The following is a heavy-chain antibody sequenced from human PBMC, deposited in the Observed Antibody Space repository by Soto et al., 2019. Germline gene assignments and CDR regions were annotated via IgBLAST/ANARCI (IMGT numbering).Heavy chain of an antibody. CDR1: GYTFTSYG. CDR3: ARDAYYDFWSGHPDGMDV. J-gene: IGHJ6*02. D-gene: IGHD3-3*01. CDR2: ISAYNGNT. Sequence: GASVKVSCKASGYTFTSYGISWVRQAPGQGLEWMGWISAYNGNTNYAQKLQGRVTMTTDTSTSTAYMELRSLRSDDTAVYYCARDAYYDFWSGHPDGMDVWGQGTTVTVSS. V-gene: IGHV1-18*01.